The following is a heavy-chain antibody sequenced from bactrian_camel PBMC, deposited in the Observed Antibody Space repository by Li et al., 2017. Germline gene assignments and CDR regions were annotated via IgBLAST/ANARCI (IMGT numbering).Heavy chain of an antibody. J-gene: IGHJ4*01. Sequence: QVQLVESGGGSVQAGGSLRLSCVASGDTDSTYCMSWWRQVPGKEREGVAVIYRGDDTTHYGESVRGRFTISQDNAKNTLYLEMVSLTPEDTAMYYCAADTTQRVGGGIPPWTLFRHQGQGTQVTVS. D-gene: IGHD2*01. CDR2: IYRGDDTT. V-gene: IGHV3S1*01. CDR1: GDTDSTYC.